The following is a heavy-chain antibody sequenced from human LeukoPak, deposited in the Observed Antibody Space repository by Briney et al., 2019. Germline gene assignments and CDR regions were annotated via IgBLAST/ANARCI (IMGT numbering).Heavy chain of an antibody. CDR3: AKDIGYCSGGSCYSGPFDY. Sequence: GRSLRLSCAASGFTFDDYAMPWVRQAPGKGLEWVSGISWNSGSIGYADSVKGRFTISRDNAKNSLYLQMNSLRAEDTALYYCAKDIGYCSGGSCYSGPFDYWGQGTLVTVSS. J-gene: IGHJ4*02. CDR1: GFTFDDYA. CDR2: ISWNSGSI. V-gene: IGHV3-9*01. D-gene: IGHD2-15*01.